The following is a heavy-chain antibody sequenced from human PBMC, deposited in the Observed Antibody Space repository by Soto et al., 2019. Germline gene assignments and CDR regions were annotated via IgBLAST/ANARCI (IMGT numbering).Heavy chain of an antibody. CDR3: ATSRGFYEAMEV. D-gene: IGHD3-16*01. V-gene: IGHV1-69*01. CDR1: GGSFRSYA. J-gene: IGHJ6*02. Sequence: QVQLGQSGAGVRNPGSSVRVSCRSSGGSFRSYAIAWVRQAPGQGLEWLGSIMAVFGSATYAQRFQGRAIITADESTTTSYLELSGLQSGDAAVYFCATSRGFYEAMEVWGQGTTVTVSS. CDR2: IMAVFGSA.